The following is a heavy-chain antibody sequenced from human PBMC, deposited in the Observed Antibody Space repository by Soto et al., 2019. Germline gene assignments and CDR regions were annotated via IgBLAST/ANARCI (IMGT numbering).Heavy chain of an antibody. V-gene: IGHV3-21*01. CDR2: ISSSSSYI. CDR1: GFTFSSYS. D-gene: IGHD2-15*01. Sequence: VGSLSLSCAASGFTFSSYSMNWVRQAPGKGLEWVSSISSSSSYIYYADSVKGRFTISRDNAKNSLYLQMNSLRAEDTAVYYCARPTHWGSVVVVAATLAFDIWGQGTMVTVSS. J-gene: IGHJ3*02. CDR3: ARPTHWGSVVVVAATLAFDI.